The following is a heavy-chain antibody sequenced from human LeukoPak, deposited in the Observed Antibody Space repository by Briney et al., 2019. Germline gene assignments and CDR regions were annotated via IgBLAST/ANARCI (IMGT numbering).Heavy chain of an antibody. J-gene: IGHJ5*02. V-gene: IGHV5-51*01. CDR1: GYSFTSYW. D-gene: IGHD2-2*01. CDR2: IYPGDSDT. CDR3: ARSLRYCSSTSCYNNWFDP. Sequence: GESLKISCKGSGYSFTSYWIGWVRQMPGKGLEWMGIIYPGDSDTRYSPSFQGQVTISADKSISTAYLQWSSLKASDTAMYCCARSLRYCSSTSCYNNWFDPWGQGTLVTVSS.